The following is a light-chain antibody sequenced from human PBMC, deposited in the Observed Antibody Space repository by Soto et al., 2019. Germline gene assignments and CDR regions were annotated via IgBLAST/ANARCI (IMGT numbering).Light chain of an antibody. CDR3: SSFTTSSTFV. Sequence: HSVLAHPSSVTVSRALSITISCTGTSSDVGRYNYVSWFQQHPGKVPKLIIYDVNNWPSGVSDRFSGSKSGNTASLTISGLQPEDEADYYCSSFTTSSTFVFGTGTKVTVL. CDR1: SSDVGRYNY. CDR2: DVN. V-gene: IGLV2-14*03. J-gene: IGLJ1*01.